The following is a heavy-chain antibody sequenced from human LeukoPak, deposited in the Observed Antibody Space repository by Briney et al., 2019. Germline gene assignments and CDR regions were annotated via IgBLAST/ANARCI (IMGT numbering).Heavy chain of an antibody. CDR2: ISSSSSTI. CDR3: ARGGQQLTP. J-gene: IGHJ5*02. V-gene: IGHV3-48*01. D-gene: IGHD6-13*01. Sequence: GGSLRLSCAASGFTFSSYSMNWVRQAPGTGLEWASYISSSSSTIYYADSVKGRFTISRDNAKNSLYLQMNSLRAEDTAVYYCARGGQQLTPWGQGTLVTVSS. CDR1: GFTFSSYS.